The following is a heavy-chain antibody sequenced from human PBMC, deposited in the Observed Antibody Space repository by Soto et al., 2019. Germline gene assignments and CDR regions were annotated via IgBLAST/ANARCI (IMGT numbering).Heavy chain of an antibody. D-gene: IGHD3-22*01. CDR2: INHSGST. Sequence: SETLSLTCAVYGGSFSGYYWSWIRQPPGKGLEWIGEINHSGSTNYNPSLKSRVTISVDTSKNQFSLKLSSVTAADTAVYYCARENYYDSSGYPDYWGQGTLVTVSS. CDR3: ARENYYDSSGYPDY. V-gene: IGHV4-34*01. J-gene: IGHJ4*02. CDR1: GGSFSGYY.